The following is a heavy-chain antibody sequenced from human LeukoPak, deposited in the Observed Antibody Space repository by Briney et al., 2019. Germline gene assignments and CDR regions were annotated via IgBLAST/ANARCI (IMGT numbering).Heavy chain of an antibody. V-gene: IGHV1-69*05. D-gene: IGHD3-10*01. CDR2: IIPIFGTA. J-gene: IGHJ5*01. CDR3: ARSGMYYYGSGTHPAYNWFDS. Sequence: ASVKVSCKASGGTFSSYAISWVRQAPGQGLEWMGGIIPIFGTANYAQKFQGRVTITTDESTSTAYMELSSLRSEDTAVYYCARSGMYYYGSGTHPAYNWFDSWGQGTLVTVSS. CDR1: GGTFSSYA.